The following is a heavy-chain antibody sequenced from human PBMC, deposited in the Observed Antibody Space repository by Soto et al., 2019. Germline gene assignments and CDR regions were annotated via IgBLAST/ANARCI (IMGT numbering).Heavy chain of an antibody. J-gene: IGHJ4*02. CDR1: GFTFSDSG. D-gene: IGHD3-10*01. Sequence: GGSLRLSCAASGFTFSDSGMNWVRQAPGKGLEWVSSVSSSSTYIYYADSVKGRFTIFRDNAKNSLTLQMNSLRAEDTAVYYCVRAISGSHWGQGTLVTVSS. CDR2: VSSSSTYI. V-gene: IGHV3-21*06. CDR3: VRAISGSH.